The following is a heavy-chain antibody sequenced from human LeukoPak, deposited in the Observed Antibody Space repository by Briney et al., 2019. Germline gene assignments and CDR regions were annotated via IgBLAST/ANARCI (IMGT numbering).Heavy chain of an antibody. CDR1: GVTFSSYE. J-gene: IGHJ3*02. V-gene: IGHV3-48*03. Sequence: GGSLRLSCAASGVTFSSYEMNWVRQAPGKGLEWVSYISSSGSTIYYADSVKGRFTISRDNAKNSLYLQMNSLRAEDTAVYYCAREGGTGDAFDIWGQGTMVTVSS. CDR3: AREGGTGDAFDI. CDR2: ISSSGSTI.